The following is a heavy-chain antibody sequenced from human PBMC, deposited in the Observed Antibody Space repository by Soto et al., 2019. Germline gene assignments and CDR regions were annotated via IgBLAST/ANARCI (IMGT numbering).Heavy chain of an antibody. CDR3: ARTIAAAGPYYYYGMDV. CDR1: GYTFTSYD. J-gene: IGHJ6*02. CDR2: MNPNSGNT. Sequence: QVQLVQSGAEVKKPGASVKVSCKASGYTFTSYDINWVRQATGQGLEWMGWMNPNSGNTGYAQKFQGRVTMTRKTSISTAYMELRSLRSEDTAVYYCARTIAAAGPYYYYGMDVWGQGTTVTVSS. V-gene: IGHV1-8*01. D-gene: IGHD6-13*01.